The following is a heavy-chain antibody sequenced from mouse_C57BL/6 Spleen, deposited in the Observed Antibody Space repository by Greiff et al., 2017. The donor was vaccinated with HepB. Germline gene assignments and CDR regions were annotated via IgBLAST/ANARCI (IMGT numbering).Heavy chain of an antibody. CDR2: IDPSDSYT. V-gene: IGHV1-50*01. Sequence: VQLQQPGAELVKPGASVKLSCKASGYTFTSYWMQWVKQRPGQGLEWIGEIDPSDSYTNYNQKFKGKATLTVDTSSSTAYMQLSSLTSEDSAVYYCARSGFDGYYGDYWGQGTTLTVSS. J-gene: IGHJ2*01. CDR1: GYTFTSYW. CDR3: ARSGFDGYYGDY. D-gene: IGHD2-3*01.